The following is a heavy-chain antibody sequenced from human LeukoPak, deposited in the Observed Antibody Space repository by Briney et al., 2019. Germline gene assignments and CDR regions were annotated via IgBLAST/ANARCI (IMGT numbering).Heavy chain of an antibody. D-gene: IGHD2-2*01. CDR3: ARDHCSSTSCFDWYFDL. CDR2: INPSGGST. Sequence: GASVKDSCKASGYTFTSYYMHWVRQAPGQGLEWMGIINPSGGSTSYAQKFQGRVTMTRDTSTSTVYMELSSLRSEDTAVYYCARDHCSSTSCFDWYFDLWGRGTLVTVSS. CDR1: GYTFTSYY. V-gene: IGHV1-46*01. J-gene: IGHJ2*01.